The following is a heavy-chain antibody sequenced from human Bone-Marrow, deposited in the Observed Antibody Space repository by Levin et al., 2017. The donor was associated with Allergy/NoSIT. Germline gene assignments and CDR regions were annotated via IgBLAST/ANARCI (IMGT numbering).Heavy chain of an antibody. CDR2: IIPVLGMP. D-gene: IGHD3-10*01. CDR1: GGTFRNYF. J-gene: IGHJ6*02. CDR3: AILGYYAPGAPYGRLTQIAEREEDYYNYSLDV. V-gene: IGHV1-69*02. Sequence: PAASVKVSCKASGGTFRNYFITWVRQAPGQGLQWMGKIIPVLGMPTYAQMFLGRVTISADKSTTTTYMDLSSLRSEDTAVYYCAILGYYAPGAPYGRLTQIAEREEDYYNYSLDVWGQGTTVTVSS.